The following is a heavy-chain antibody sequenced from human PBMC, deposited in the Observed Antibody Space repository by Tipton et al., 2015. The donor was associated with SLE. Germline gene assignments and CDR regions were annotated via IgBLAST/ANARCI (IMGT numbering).Heavy chain of an antibody. V-gene: IGHV3-9*01. D-gene: IGHD3-10*01. CDR2: ISWNSGSI. Sequence: SLRLSCAASGFTFDDYAMHWVRQAPGKGLEWVSGISWNSGSIGYADSVKGRFTISRGNAKNSLYLQMNSLRAEDTALYYCARSGSLYNWFDPWGQGTLVTVSS. CDR1: GFTFDDYA. CDR3: ARSGSLYNWFDP. J-gene: IGHJ5*02.